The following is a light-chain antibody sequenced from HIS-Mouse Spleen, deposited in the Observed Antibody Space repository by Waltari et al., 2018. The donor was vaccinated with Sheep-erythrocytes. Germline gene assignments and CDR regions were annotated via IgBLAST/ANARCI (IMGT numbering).Light chain of an antibody. CDR2: KDS. V-gene: IGLV3-25*03. CDR3: QSADSSGTYV. J-gene: IGLJ1*01. CDR1: ALPKQY. Sequence: SYELTQPPSVSVSPGQTARITCSGDALPKQYAYWYQQKPGQAPVGVRYKDSERPSGIPGRFSGSSSETTVTLTSSGVQAEDEADYYCQSADSSGTYVFGTGTKVTVL.